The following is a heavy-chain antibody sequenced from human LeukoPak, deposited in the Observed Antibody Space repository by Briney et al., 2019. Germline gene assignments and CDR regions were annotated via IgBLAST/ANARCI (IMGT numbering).Heavy chain of an antibody. CDR1: GGSISSSSYY. J-gene: IGHJ4*02. V-gene: IGHV4-39*01. Sequence: SETLSLTCTVSGGSISSSSYYWGWIRQPPGKGLEWIGSIYYSGSTYYNPSLKSRVTISVDTSKNQFSLKLSSVTAADTAVYYCARRRLLLPDFDYWGQGTLVTVSS. CDR2: IYYSGST. CDR3: ARRRLLLPDFDY. D-gene: IGHD3-22*01.